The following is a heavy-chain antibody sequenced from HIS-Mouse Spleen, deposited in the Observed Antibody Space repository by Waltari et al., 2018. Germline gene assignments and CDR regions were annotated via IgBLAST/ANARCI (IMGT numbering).Heavy chain of an antibody. V-gene: IGHV4-34*01. J-gene: IGHJ4*02. CDR3: ARMGPASGSYGDY. Sequence: QVQLQQWGAGRLKPSETLSLTCAVYGGSFSGYYWSWIRLPPGKGLEWSVEINHSGSTNYNPSLKSRVTISVDTSKNQFSLKLSSVTAADTAVYYCARMGPASGSYGDYWGQGTLVTVSS. D-gene: IGHD1-26*01. CDR2: INHSGST. CDR1: GGSFSGYY.